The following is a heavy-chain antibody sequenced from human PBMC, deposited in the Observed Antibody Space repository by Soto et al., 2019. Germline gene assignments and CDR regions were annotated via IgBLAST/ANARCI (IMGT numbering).Heavy chain of an antibody. CDR3: ARMGDVPYYYYGLDV. J-gene: IGHJ6*02. D-gene: IGHD3-16*01. CDR1: GYSFTRYG. Sequence: QVQLVQSGAEVKKPGASVKVSCKASGYSFTRYGISWVRQAPGQGLEWMGWISGYNANTNYPENLQXXXTXXTATSTSTAYMEVRNLISDDTAVYYCARMGDVPYYYYGLDVWGQGTTVTVSS. V-gene: IGHV1-18*01. CDR2: ISGYNANT.